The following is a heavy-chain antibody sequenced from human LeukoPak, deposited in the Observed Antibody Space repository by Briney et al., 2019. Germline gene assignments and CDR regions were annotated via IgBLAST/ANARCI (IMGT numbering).Heavy chain of an antibody. Sequence: GGSLRLSCAASEFTLITYSMSWVRQAPGKGLVWVANIKQDGSEKYYVDSVKGRFTISRDNAKNSLYLQMNSLRAEDTAVYYCARAGRKSRGVDIVRKKETGYYYYMDVWGKGTTVTVSS. J-gene: IGHJ6*03. CDR2: IKQDGSEK. D-gene: IGHD2-15*01. CDR3: ARAGRKSRGVDIVRKKETGYYYYMDV. CDR1: EFTLITYS. V-gene: IGHV3-7*01.